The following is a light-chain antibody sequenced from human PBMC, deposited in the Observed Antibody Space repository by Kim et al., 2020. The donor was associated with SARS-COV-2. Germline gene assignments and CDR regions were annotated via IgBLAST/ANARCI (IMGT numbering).Light chain of an antibody. V-gene: IGKV3-11*01. CDR3: QQRSNWRIT. CDR2: DAS. J-gene: IGKJ5*01. CDR1: QSVSTS. Sequence: LSPGERATLSGRASQSVSTSLAWYQQKPGQAPRLLIYDASNRAFGIPARFSGSGSGTDFTLTINSLAPEDFAVYYCQQRSNWRITFGQGTRLEIK.